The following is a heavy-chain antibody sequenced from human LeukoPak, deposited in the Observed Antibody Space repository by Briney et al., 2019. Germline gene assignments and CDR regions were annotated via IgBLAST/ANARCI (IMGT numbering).Heavy chain of an antibody. CDR1: GFTFSSYT. CDR2: ISGSGGST. D-gene: IGHD6-13*01. J-gene: IGHJ5*02. CDR3: AKGLAANWYNWFDP. V-gene: IGHV3-23*01. Sequence: PGGSLRLSCAASGFTFSSYTMSWVRQAPGKGLEWVSAISGSGGSTYYADSVKGRFTISRDNSKNTLYLQMNSLRAEDTAVYYCAKGLAANWYNWFDPWGQGTLVTVSS.